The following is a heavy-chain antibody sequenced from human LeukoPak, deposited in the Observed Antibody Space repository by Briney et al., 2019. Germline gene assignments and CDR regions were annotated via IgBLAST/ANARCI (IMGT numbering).Heavy chain of an antibody. V-gene: IGHV3-30-3*01. D-gene: IGHD5-12*01. CDR3: ARGTTDIVAEISDAFGI. CDR2: ISYDASNK. Sequence: GGSLRLSCAASGFTFSAFAMHWARQAPGKGLEWVAAISYDASNKYYAVSVRGRFTISRDNSRNTLFLQMNSLRADDTAVYYCARGTTDIVAEISDAFGIWGQGTVVTVFS. CDR1: GFTFSAFA. J-gene: IGHJ3*02.